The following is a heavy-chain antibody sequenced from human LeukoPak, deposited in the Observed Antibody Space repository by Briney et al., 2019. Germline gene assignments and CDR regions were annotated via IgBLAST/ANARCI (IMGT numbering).Heavy chain of an antibody. J-gene: IGHJ3*02. CDR2: MNPNSGNT. CDR3: ARDLTDNSSGWTLNAFDI. CDR1: GYTFTSYD. V-gene: IGHV1-8*01. D-gene: IGHD6-19*01. Sequence: ASVKVSCKASGYTFTSYDINWVRQATGQGLEWMGWMNPNSGNTGYAQKFQGRVTMTRNTSISTAYMELSRLRSDDTAVYYCARDLTDNSSGWTLNAFDIWGQGTVVTVSS.